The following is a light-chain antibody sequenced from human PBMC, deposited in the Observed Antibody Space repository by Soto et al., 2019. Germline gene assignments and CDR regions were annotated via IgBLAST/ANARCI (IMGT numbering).Light chain of an antibody. CDR2: DAS. Sequence: EIVLTQSPGTLSLSPGERATLSCRASQSVAKNYLAWYQQEPGQAHRLLIYDASTRATGIPDRFSGSGSGTDFTLTISRLEPEDFALYYCHQYASSPQTFGQGTKVEIK. CDR1: QSVAKNY. V-gene: IGKV3-20*01. J-gene: IGKJ1*01. CDR3: HQYASSPQT.